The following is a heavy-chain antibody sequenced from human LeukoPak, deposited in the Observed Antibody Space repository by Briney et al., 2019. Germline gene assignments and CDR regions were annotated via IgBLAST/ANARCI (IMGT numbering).Heavy chain of an antibody. CDR3: ARRSGSFWSGLGAFDI. CDR2: IYPGDSDT. J-gene: IGHJ3*02. V-gene: IGHV5-51*01. CDR1: GYSFTGYW. Sequence: GESLKISCKGSGYSFTGYWIGWVRQMPGKGLEWMGIIYPGDSDTRYSPSFQGQVTISADKSISTAYLQWSSLKASDTAMYYCARRSGSFWSGLGAFDIWGQGTMVTVSS. D-gene: IGHD3-3*01.